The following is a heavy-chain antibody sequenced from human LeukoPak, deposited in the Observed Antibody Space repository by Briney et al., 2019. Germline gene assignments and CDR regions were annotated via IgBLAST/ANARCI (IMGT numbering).Heavy chain of an antibody. Sequence: GGAQRLSCAASGFSFRIYAMNWLRQAPGKGLEWISGIVGSADDTRYADSVKGRFTISRDNSKNTLYLQMNSLRAEDTAIYYCAKDLLQGDGYWDIDSWGQGTLVTVSS. CDR3: AKDLLQGDGYWDIDS. CDR2: IVGSADDT. D-gene: IGHD5-24*01. V-gene: IGHV3-23*01. J-gene: IGHJ4*02. CDR1: GFSFRIYA.